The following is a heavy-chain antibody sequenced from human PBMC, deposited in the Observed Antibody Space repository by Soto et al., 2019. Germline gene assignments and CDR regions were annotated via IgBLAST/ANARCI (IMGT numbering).Heavy chain of an antibody. Sequence: EVQLLESGGGLVQPGGSLTLSCAASGFTFRNYAMSWVRQAPGKGLEWVSTIHGGGGATHYADSVKGRFTISRDDSKNTLYAQMNSLRAEDTAVYYCAKFEGHPLEYWYLDFWGRGTLVTVSS. CDR1: GFTFRNYA. J-gene: IGHJ2*01. V-gene: IGHV3-23*01. CDR2: IHGGGGAT. CDR3: AKFEGHPLEYWYLDF. D-gene: IGHD1-1*01.